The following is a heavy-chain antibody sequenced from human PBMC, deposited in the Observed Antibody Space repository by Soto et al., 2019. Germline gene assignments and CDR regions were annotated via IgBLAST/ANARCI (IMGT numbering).Heavy chain of an antibody. CDR1: GFTFSSYA. D-gene: IGHD6-19*01. CDR2: ISGSGGST. Sequence: EVQLLESGGGLVQPGGSLRLSCAASGFTFSSYAMSWVRQAPGKGLEWVSAISGSGGSTYYAESVKGRFTITRDNSKNTLYLQMNSLRAEDTAVYYCAESHSSGWRNPDYWGQGTLVTVSS. CDR3: AESHSSGWRNPDY. J-gene: IGHJ4*02. V-gene: IGHV3-23*01.